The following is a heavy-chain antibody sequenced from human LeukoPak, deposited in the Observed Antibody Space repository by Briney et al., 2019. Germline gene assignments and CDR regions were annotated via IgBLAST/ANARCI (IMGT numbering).Heavy chain of an antibody. CDR1: GGSISSSSYY. Sequence: PSETLSLTCTVSGGSISSSSYYWGWIRQPPGKGLEWIGSIYYSGSTYYNPSLKSRVTISVDTSKNQFSLKLSSVTAADTAVYYCARDRLSRDKRITIFGHDAFDIWGQGTMVTVSS. V-gene: IGHV4-39*07. CDR3: ARDRLSRDKRITIFGHDAFDI. J-gene: IGHJ3*02. D-gene: IGHD3-3*01. CDR2: IYYSGST.